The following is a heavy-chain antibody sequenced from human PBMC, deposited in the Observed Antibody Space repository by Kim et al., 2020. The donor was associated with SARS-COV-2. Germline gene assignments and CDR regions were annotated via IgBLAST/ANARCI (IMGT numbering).Heavy chain of an antibody. CDR1: GYTFTSYG. V-gene: IGHV1-18*04. J-gene: IGHJ4*02. D-gene: IGHD2-2*01. CDR3: ARVDSGDIVVVPAAIDY. CDR2: ISAYNGNT. Sequence: ASVKVSCKASGYTFTSYGISWVRQAPGQGLEWMGWISAYNGNTNYAQKLQGRVTMTTDTSTSTAYMELRSLRSDDTAVYYCARVDSGDIVVVPAAIDYWGQGTLVTVSS.